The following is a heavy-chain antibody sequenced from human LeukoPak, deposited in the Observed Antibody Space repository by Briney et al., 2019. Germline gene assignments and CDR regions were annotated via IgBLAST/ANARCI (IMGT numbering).Heavy chain of an antibody. V-gene: IGHV4-39*01. CDR3: ARYVVYGSGKYYFDY. J-gene: IGHJ4*02. CDR2: INYSGST. Sequence: SETLSLTCTVSGGSISSSNYYWSWIRQPPGKELEWIASINYSGSTYYNPSLKSPVTISVDTSKNRFSLRLSSVTAADTAVYFCARYVVYGSGKYYFDYWGQGSLVTVSS. CDR1: GGSISSSNYY. D-gene: IGHD3-10*01.